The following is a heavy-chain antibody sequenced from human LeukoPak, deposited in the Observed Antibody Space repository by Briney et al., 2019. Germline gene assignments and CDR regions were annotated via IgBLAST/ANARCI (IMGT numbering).Heavy chain of an antibody. CDR3: ARWEVPYYDILTGYGAWDY. CDR2: ISAYNGNT. D-gene: IGHD3-9*01. J-gene: IGHJ4*02. CDR1: GYTFTSYG. V-gene: IGHV1-18*01. Sequence: ASVKVSCKASGYTFTSYGISWVRQAPGQGLEWMGWISAYNGNTNYAQKLQGRVTMTTDTSTSTACMELRSLRSDDTAVYYCARWEVPYYDILTGYGAWDYWGQGTLVTVSS.